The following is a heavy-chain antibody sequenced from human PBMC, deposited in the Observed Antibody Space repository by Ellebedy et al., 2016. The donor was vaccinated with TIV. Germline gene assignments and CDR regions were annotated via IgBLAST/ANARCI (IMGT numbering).Heavy chain of an antibody. CDR2: IDPSDSYT. D-gene: IGHD2-2*01. CDR1: GYSFTKYW. J-gene: IGHJ5*02. Sequence: GESLKISCKASGYSFTKYWITWVRQMPGKGLEWMGRIDPSDSYTTYSPSFQGHVTISADKSISTAYLQWTSLKASDTAMIYCARLGVGVVVPAAMLWFDPWGQGTLVTVSS. CDR3: ARLGVGVVVPAAMLWFDP. V-gene: IGHV5-10-1*01.